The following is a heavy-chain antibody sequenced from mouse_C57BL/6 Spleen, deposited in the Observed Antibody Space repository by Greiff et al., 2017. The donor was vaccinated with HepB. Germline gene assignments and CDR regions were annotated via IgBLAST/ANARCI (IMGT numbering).Heavy chain of an antibody. V-gene: IGHV5-9-1*02. CDR2: ISSGGDYI. CDR3: TREGGLTGFFDY. CDR1: GFTFSSYA. Sequence: EVKLMESGEGLVKPGGSLKLSCAASGFTFSSYAMSWVRQTPEKRLEWVAYISSGGDYIYYADTVKGRFTISRDNARNTLYLQMSSLKSEDTAMYYCTREGGLTGFFDYWGQGTTLTVSS. J-gene: IGHJ2*01. D-gene: IGHD4-1*01.